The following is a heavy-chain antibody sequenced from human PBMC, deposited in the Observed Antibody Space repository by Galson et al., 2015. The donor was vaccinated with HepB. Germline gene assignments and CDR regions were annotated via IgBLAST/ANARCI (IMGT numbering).Heavy chain of an antibody. V-gene: IGHV3-23*01. CDR3: AKDYYDSSGYSWFDP. D-gene: IGHD3-22*01. J-gene: IGHJ5*02. CDR2: ISGSGGST. Sequence: SLRLSCAASGFTFSSYAMSWVRQAPGKGLEWVSAISGSGGSTYYADSVKGRFTISRDNSKNTLYLQMNSLRAGDTAVYYCAKDYYDSSGYSWFDPWGQGTLVTVSS. CDR1: GFTFSSYA.